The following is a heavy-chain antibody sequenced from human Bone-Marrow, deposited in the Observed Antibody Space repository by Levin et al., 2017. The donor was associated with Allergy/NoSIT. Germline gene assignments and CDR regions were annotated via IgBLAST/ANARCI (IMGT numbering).Heavy chain of an antibody. D-gene: IGHD1-1*01. CDR1: GGTFTSYT. CDR3: ARDTDWNDVIALNI. CDR2: VIPILDIK. J-gene: IGHJ3*02. V-gene: IGHV1-69*04. Sequence: ASVKVSCRASGGTFTSYTISWVRQAPGQGLEWMGRVIPILDIKTYAQSFQGRLTINADTSTATAYMELSSLRSDDTAMYYCARDTDWNDVIALNIWGQGTMVTVSS.